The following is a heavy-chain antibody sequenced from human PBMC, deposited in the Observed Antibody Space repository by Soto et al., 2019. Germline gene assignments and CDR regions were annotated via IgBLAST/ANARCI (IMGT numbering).Heavy chain of an antibody. D-gene: IGHD3-22*01. J-gene: IGHJ4*02. V-gene: IGHV4-34*01. CDR1: GGSFSGYY. CDR2: INHSGST. Sequence: SETLSLTCAVYGGSFSGYYWSWIRQPPGKGLEWIGEINHSGSTNYNPSLKSRVTISVDTSKNHNSLKLSSVTAADTAVYYCAIEDTGHDDSSGYYAYWGQGTLVTVSS. CDR3: AIEDTGHDDSSGYYAY.